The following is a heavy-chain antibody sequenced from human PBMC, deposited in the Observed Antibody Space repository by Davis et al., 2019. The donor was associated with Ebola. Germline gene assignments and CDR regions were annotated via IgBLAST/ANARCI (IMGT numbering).Heavy chain of an antibody. J-gene: IGHJ6*02. CDR2: IIPIFGTA. V-gene: IGHV1-69*13. CDR1: GGTFSSYA. CDR3: ARVNGDYVPYYGMDV. Sequence: SVQVPCKASGGTFSSYAISRVRQAPGQALEWMGGIIPIFGTANYAQKFQGRVTITADDSTSTAYMELSSLRSEDTAVYYCARVNGDYVPYYGMDVWGQGTTVTVSS. D-gene: IGHD4-17*01.